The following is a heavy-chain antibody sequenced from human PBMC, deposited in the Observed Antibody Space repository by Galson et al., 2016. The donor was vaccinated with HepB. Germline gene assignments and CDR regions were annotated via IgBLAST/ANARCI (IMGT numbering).Heavy chain of an antibody. CDR3: ARDLNTALVTGIGFGY. V-gene: IGHV3-33*01. D-gene: IGHD5-18*01. CDR2: IWYNGNNK. CDR1: GFAFSSYA. J-gene: IGHJ4*02. Sequence: SLRLSCAASGFAFSSYAMHWVRQAPGKGLEWVAVIWYNGNNKNYADSVKGRFTISRDNSKNTLYLQMNSLRAEDTAVYYCARDLNTALVTGIGFGYWGQGTLVPCSS.